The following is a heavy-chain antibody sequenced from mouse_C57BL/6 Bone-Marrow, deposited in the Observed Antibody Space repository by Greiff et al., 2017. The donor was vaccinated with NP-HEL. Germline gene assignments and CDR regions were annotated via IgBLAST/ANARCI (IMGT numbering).Heavy chain of an antibody. CDR1: GYTFTSYW. Sequence: QVQLQQPGAELVMPGASVKLSCKASGYTFTSYWMHWVKQRPGQGLEWIGEIDPSDSYTNYNQKFKGKSTLTVDKSSSTAYMQLSSLTSEDSAVYYCAREGFYYYGWYWGQGTTLTVSS. V-gene: IGHV1-69*01. CDR2: IDPSDSYT. D-gene: IGHD1-1*01. CDR3: AREGFYYYGWY. J-gene: IGHJ2*01.